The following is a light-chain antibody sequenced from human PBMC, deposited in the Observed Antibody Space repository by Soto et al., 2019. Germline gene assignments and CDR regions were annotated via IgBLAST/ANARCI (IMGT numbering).Light chain of an antibody. J-gene: IGKJ1*01. CDR1: QRLNRW. Sequence: DIEMSQSPSSLSASVGDRVTITCRASQRLNRWLAWYQQKPGKPPKLLIYDASSLQSGVPSRFSGSGSGTEFALTISSLQPDDFATYYCQQYNTYSWTFGPGTKVDIK. V-gene: IGKV1-5*01. CDR3: QQYNTYSWT. CDR2: DAS.